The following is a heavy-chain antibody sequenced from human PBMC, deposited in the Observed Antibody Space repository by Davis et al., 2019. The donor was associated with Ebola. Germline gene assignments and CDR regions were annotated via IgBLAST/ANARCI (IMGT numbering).Heavy chain of an antibody. J-gene: IGHJ4*02. CDR2: IRPDGSEE. D-gene: IGHD6-13*01. CDR1: GFTFSNYW. CDR3: AKFSRAGDPV. Sequence: PGGSLRLSCAASGFTFSNYWMSWVRQAPGKGLEWVANIRPDGSEEQYVDSLKGRITISRDNAKNSLYLQVNSLRDEDTAVYYCAKFSRAGDPVWGQGTLVTVSS. V-gene: IGHV3-7*03.